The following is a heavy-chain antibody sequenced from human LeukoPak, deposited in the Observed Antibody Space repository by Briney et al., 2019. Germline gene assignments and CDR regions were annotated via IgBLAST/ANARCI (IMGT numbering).Heavy chain of an antibody. CDR1: GGSISPSY. CDR2: IYNSGST. CDR3: ATCGSDCYYPAY. D-gene: IGHD2-21*02. V-gene: IGHV4-59*08. Sequence: SETLSLTCTVSGGSISPSYWSWIRQSPGKGLEWIGYIYNSGSTNYNPSLKSRVTISVDRSKNQFSLKLTSVTAADTAVYYCATCGSDCYYPAYWGQGTLVTVSS. J-gene: IGHJ4*02.